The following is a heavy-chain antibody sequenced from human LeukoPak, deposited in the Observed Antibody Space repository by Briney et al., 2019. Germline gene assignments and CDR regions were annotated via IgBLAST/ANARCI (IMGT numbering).Heavy chain of an antibody. V-gene: IGHV3-15*01. J-gene: IGHJ4*02. CDR2: IKGNADGGTI. D-gene: IGHD3-10*01. CDR3: TTSGTPFEY. Sequence: GGSLRLSCAASGFPFSFAWMSWVRQAPGKGLEWVGRIKGNADGGTIDYAAPVNGRFTISKDDSKNTLYLQMNSLKTEDTAVYYCTTSGTPFEYWGQGTLVTVSS. CDR1: GFPFSFAW.